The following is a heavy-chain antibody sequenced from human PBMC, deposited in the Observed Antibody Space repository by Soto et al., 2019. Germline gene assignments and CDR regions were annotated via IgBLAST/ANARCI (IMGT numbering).Heavy chain of an antibody. Sequence: GRSLRLSCAASGPTPSGSAMHCVRPASGKGLEWVGRTRSKGNSYATAYAASVKGRFTISRDDSKNTAYLQMNSLKTEDTAVYYCTMYYYDSSGYYYFDYWGQGTLVTVSS. CDR1: GPTPSGSA. J-gene: IGHJ4*02. V-gene: IGHV3-73*01. D-gene: IGHD3-22*01. CDR2: TRSKGNSYAT. CDR3: TMYYYDSSGYYYFDY.